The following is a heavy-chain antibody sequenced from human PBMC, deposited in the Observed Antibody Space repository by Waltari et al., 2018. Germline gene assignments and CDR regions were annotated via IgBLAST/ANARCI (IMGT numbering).Heavy chain of an antibody. Sequence: EVQLVQSGAEVKKPGESLKISCKGSGYTFTSYCTGWGRHTPGTRLEWMGIIYPGDSDTRYSPSFQGQVTISADKSISTAYLQWSSLKASDTAMYYCARHGRSRTGTKRVSWFDPWGQGTLVTVSS. J-gene: IGHJ5*02. D-gene: IGHD1-7*01. V-gene: IGHV5-51*01. CDR1: GYTFTSYC. CDR2: IYPGDSDT. CDR3: ARHGRSRTGTKRVSWFDP.